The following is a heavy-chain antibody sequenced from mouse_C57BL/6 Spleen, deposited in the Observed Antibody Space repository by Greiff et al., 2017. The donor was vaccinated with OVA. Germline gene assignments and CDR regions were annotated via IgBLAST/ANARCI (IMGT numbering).Heavy chain of an antibody. CDR3: AKNGDYDTDYAMDY. CDR1: GFSLTSYG. Sequence: VQRVESGPGLVQPSQSLSITCTVSGFSLTSYGVHWVRQSPGKGLEWLGVIWRGGSTDYNAAFMSRLSITKDNSKSQVFFKMNSLQADDTAIYYCAKNGDYDTDYAMDYWGQGTSVTVSS. J-gene: IGHJ4*01. D-gene: IGHD2-4*01. CDR2: IWRGGST. V-gene: IGHV2-5*01.